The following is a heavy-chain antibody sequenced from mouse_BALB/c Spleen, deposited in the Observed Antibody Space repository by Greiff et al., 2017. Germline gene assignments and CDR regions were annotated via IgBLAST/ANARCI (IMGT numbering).Heavy chain of an antibody. J-gene: IGHJ3*01. D-gene: IGHD1-2*01. V-gene: IGHV3-2*02. CDR2: ISYSGST. CDR3: ADSLLRPSAWFAY. Sequence: EVHLVESGPGLVKPSQSLSLTCTVTGYSITSDYAWNWIRQFPGNKLEWMGYISYSGSTSYNPSLKSRISITRDTSKNQFFLQLNSVTTEDTATYYCADSLLRPSAWFAYWGQGTLVTVSA. CDR1: GYSITSDYA.